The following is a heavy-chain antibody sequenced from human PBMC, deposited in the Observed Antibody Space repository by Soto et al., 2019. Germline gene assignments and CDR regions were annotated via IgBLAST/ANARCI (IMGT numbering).Heavy chain of an antibody. CDR3: AEKDSRGYPHSYYYYGMDV. D-gene: IGHD3-22*01. CDR2: IIPIFGTA. J-gene: IGHJ6*02. V-gene: IGHV1-69*01. CDR1: GGTFSSYA. Sequence: QVQLVQSGAEVKKPGSSVKVSCKASGGTFSSYAISWVRQAPGQGLEWMGGIIPIFGTANYAQKFQGRVTITADESTSTAYMELSSLRSEDTAVYYCAEKDSRGYPHSYYYYGMDVWGQGTTVTVSS.